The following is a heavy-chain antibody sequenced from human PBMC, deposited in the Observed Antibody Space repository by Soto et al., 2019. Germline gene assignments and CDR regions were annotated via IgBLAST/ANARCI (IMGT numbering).Heavy chain of an antibody. CDR1: GFTFSSYA. V-gene: IGHV3-23*01. J-gene: IGHJ6*02. Sequence: GGSLRLSCAASGFTFSSYAMSWVRQAPRKGLEWVSANSGSGGSTYYADSVKGRFTISRDNSKNTLYLQMNSLRAEDTGVYYCAKFMGRDIGYYYGRRDGMDVWGQGSTFTVAS. CDR3: AKFMGRDIGYYYGRRDGMDV. CDR2: NSGSGGST. D-gene: IGHD3-10*01.